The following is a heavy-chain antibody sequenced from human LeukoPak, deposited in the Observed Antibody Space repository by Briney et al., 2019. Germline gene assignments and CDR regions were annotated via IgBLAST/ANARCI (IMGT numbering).Heavy chain of an antibody. CDR1: GVTFSSYS. D-gene: IGHD1-26*01. J-gene: IGHJ4*02. CDR3: ARVGVGATENFDY. V-gene: IGHV3-48*04. Sequence: GGSLRLSCAASGVTFSSYSMNWVRQAPGKGLEWVSYISSSGSTIYYADSVKGRFTISRDNAKNSLYLQMNSLRAEDTAVYYCARVGVGATENFDYWGQGTLVTVSS. CDR2: ISSSGSTI.